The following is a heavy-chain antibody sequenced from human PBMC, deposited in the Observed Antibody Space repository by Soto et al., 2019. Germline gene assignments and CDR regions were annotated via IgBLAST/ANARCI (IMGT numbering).Heavy chain of an antibody. V-gene: IGHV1-2*02. Sequence: ASVKVSCKASGYTFTGYYVHWVRQAPGQGLEWMGWINPNSGGTIYPQKFQGRVTMTRDTSISTAYMELSSLTFDDTAVYYCATTGNFGSGTSFRVDYWGQGTLVTVSS. D-gene: IGHD3-10*01. CDR3: ATTGNFGSGTSFRVDY. CDR1: GYTFTGYY. J-gene: IGHJ4*02. CDR2: INPNSGGT.